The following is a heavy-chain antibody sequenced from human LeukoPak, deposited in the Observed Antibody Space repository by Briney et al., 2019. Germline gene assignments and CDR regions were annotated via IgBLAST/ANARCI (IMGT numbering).Heavy chain of an antibody. Sequence: GASVKVCCKASGYTFTSYYMHWVRQAPGQGLEWMGIINPSGGSTSYAQKFQGRVTMTRDTSTSTVYMELSSLRSEDTAVYYCARDSRTGTIGYWGQGTLVTVSS. CDR1: GYTFTSYY. D-gene: IGHD1-7*01. CDR3: ARDSRTGTIGY. CDR2: INPSGGST. V-gene: IGHV1-46*01. J-gene: IGHJ4*02.